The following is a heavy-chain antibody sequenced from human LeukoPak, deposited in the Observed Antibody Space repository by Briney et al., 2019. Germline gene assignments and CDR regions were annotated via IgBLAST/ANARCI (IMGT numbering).Heavy chain of an antibody. V-gene: IGHV4-39*07. CDR1: GFTFTTYW. J-gene: IGHJ4*02. CDR3: AREQHKRYQLLSLRHGDFDY. CDR2: IYYSGST. Sequence: GSLRLSCAASGFTFTTYWMGWVRQAPGKGLEWIGSIYYSGSTYYNPSLKSRVTISVDTSKNQFSLKLSSVTAADTAVYYCAREQHKRYQLLSLRHGDFDYWGQGNLVTVSS. D-gene: IGHD2-2*01.